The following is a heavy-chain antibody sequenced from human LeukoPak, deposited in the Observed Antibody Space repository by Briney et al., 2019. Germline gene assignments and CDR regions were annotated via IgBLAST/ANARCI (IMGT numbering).Heavy chain of an antibody. CDR1: GGSISSGGYY. CDR3: ARTSGYDYVIDY. CDR2: IYYSGST. Sequence: TLSLTCTVSGGSISSGGYYWSWTRQHPGKGLEWIGYIYYSGSTYYNPSLKSRVTISVDTSKNQFSLKLSSVTAADTAVYYCARTSGYDYVIDYWGQGTLVTVSS. D-gene: IGHD5-12*01. V-gene: IGHV4-31*03. J-gene: IGHJ4*02.